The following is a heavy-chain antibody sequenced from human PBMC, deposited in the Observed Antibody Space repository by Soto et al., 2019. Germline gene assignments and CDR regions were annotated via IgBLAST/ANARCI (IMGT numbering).Heavy chain of an antibody. J-gene: IGHJ6*02. D-gene: IGHD2-21*02. V-gene: IGHV3-9*01. Sequence: EVQLVESGGDLVQPGRSLRLSCAASGFSFGDYAMHWVRQAPGKGLEWVSGISWKSASIGYADSVKGRFTISRDNAKNSLYLQMNSLSAEDTALYHCAKXXXGTANGLDVWGQGTTVTVSS. CDR1: GFSFGDYA. CDR3: AKXXXGTANGLDV. CDR2: ISWKSASI.